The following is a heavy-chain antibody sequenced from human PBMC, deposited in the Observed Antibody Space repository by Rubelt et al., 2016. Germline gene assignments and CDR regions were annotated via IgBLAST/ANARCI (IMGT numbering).Heavy chain of an antibody. CDR2: ITHTGST. CDR1: GGSFSGYY. D-gene: IGHD4-23*01. J-gene: IGHJ4*02. V-gene: IGHV4-34*01. Sequence: QVQLQQWGAGLLKPSETLSLSCAVYGGSFSGYYWTWIRQPPGKGLEWIGEITHTGSTNYNPTLKSRVTLSVDTSKNQFFLKLSTVTAADTAVYYCARGAGGGNSAGYWGQGTRVTVSS. CDR3: ARGAGGGNSAGY.